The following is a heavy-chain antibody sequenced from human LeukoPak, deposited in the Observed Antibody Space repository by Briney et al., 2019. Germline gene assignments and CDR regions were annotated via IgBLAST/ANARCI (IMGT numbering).Heavy chain of an antibody. Sequence: ASVKVSCKASGYTFTSYGISWMRQAPGQGLEWMGWINTYSGNRDYAQKLQGRVTMTTDTSTSTAYMELRSLRFDDTAVYYCARDRAIGWGGMIEYYYYGMDVWGQGTTVTVSS. V-gene: IGHV1-18*01. D-gene: IGHD3-16*02. J-gene: IGHJ6*02. CDR3: ARDRAIGWGGMIEYYYYGMDV. CDR2: INTYSGNR. CDR1: GYTFTSYG.